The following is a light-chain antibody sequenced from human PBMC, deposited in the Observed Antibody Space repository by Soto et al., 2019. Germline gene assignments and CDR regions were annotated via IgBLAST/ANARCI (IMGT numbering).Light chain of an antibody. Sequence: ELVLTQSPATLSLSPGERATVSCRASQSVNSYLAWYQQKPGQPPRLLIYDASTRATGIPAKCSGSGSGTDFTLTISRLEPEDFAVYYCHQRSSWRWTFGQGTKV. J-gene: IGKJ1*01. CDR2: DAS. CDR1: QSVNSY. V-gene: IGKV3-11*01. CDR3: HQRSSWRWT.